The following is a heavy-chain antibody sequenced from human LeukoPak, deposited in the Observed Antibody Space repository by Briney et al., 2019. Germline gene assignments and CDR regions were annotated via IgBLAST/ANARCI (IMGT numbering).Heavy chain of an antibody. CDR2: INSDGSST. CDR3: ARVRIAARPAPLWY. J-gene: IGHJ4*02. Sequence: GGSLRLSRAASGFTFSSYWMHWVRQAPGKGLVWVSRINSDGSSTSYADSVKGRFTISRDNAKNTLYLQMNSLRAEDTAVYYCARVRIAARPAPLWYWGQGTLVTVSS. CDR1: GFTFSSYW. V-gene: IGHV3-74*01. D-gene: IGHD6-6*01.